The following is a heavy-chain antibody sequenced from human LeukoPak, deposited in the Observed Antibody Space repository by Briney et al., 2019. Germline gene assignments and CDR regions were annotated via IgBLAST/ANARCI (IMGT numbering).Heavy chain of an antibody. CDR2: ISWNSGDI. CDR3: ARRSRRDGYNPFDY. J-gene: IGHJ4*02. V-gene: IGHV3-9*01. CDR1: GFTFDDYA. D-gene: IGHD5-24*01. Sequence: PGGSLRLSCAASGFTFDDYAMHWVRQAPGKGLKWVSGISWNSGDIDYADSVKGRFTTSRDNAKNSLYLQMNSLRAEDTAVYYCARRSRRDGYNPFDYWGQGTLVTVSS.